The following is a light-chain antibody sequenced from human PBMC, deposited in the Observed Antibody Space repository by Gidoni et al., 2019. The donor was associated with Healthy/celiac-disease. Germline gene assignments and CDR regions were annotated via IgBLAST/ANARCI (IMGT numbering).Light chain of an antibody. CDR2: DDS. V-gene: IGLV3-21*02. CDR1: NIGSKS. J-gene: IGLJ2*01. Sequence: SYVLTQSPPVSVAPGQTARITCGGNNIGSKSVHWYQQKQGQAPLLVVYDDSDRPSGIPERFSGSNSGNTATLTISRVEAGDEADYYCQVWDSSSDHVVFGGGTKLTVL. CDR3: QVWDSSSDHVV.